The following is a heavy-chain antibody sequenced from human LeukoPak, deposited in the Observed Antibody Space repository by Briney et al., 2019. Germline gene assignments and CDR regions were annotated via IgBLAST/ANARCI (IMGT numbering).Heavy chain of an antibody. J-gene: IGHJ6*04. V-gene: IGHV1-69*13. D-gene: IGHD6-13*01. Sequence: SVKVSCKASGGTFSSYAISWVRQAPGQGLEWMGGIIPIFGTANYAQKFQGRVTITADESTSTAYMELSSLRSEDTAVYYRARAGRIAAAGTPAPYGMDVWGKGTTVTVSS. CDR1: GGTFSSYA. CDR2: IIPIFGTA. CDR3: ARAGRIAAAGTPAPYGMDV.